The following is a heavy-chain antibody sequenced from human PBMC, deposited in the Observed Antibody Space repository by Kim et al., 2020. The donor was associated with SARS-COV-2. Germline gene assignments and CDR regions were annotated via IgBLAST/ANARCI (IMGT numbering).Heavy chain of an antibody. Sequence: NTKYSQKFQGRVTITRDTSASTAYMELSSLRSEDTAVYYCARGIAPNFDYWGQGTLVTVSS. CDR3: ARGIAPNFDY. CDR2: NT. J-gene: IGHJ4*02. D-gene: IGHD6-13*01. V-gene: IGHV1-3*01.